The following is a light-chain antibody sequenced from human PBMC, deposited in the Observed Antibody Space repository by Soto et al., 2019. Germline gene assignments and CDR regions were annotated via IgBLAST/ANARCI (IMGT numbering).Light chain of an antibody. Sequence: GLTQSPATRSWSPGQRPPLYRRASQTVSSAYLAWYQQKPGQAPRLLIYGASSRATGIPDRFSGTGSGTEFTLTITRLQPEDFAVYYCQQYDSSPWTSGQGTKVDIK. CDR1: QTVSSAY. V-gene: IGKV3-20*01. CDR2: GAS. CDR3: QQYDSSPWT. J-gene: IGKJ1*01.